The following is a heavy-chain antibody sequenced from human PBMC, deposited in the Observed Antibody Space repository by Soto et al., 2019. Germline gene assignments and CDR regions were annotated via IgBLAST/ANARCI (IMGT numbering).Heavy chain of an antibody. Sequence: SVKVSCKASGGTFSSYAISWVRQAPGQGLEWMGGIIPIFGTANYAQKFQGRVTITADKSTSTAYMELSSLRSEDTAVYYCAPGAIAAAVPYGMDVWGQGTTVTVSS. V-gene: IGHV1-69*06. J-gene: IGHJ6*02. D-gene: IGHD6-13*01. CDR1: GGTFSSYA. CDR2: IIPIFGTA. CDR3: APGAIAAAVPYGMDV.